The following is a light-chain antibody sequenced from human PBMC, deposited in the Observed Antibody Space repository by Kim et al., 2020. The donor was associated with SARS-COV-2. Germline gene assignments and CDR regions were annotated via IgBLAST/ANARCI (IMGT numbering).Light chain of an antibody. V-gene: IGKV3-20*01. CDR3: QQYGSSPRT. Sequence: SPGERAPLSCRARQSVSSSYLAWYQKKPGQAPRLLIYGASSRATGIPDRFSGSGSGTDFTLTISRLEPEDFAVYYCQQYGSSPRTFGQGTKVDIK. CDR2: GAS. CDR1: QSVSSSY. J-gene: IGKJ1*01.